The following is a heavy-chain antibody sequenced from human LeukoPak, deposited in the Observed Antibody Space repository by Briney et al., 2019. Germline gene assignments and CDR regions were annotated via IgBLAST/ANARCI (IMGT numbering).Heavy chain of an antibody. CDR3: AKGSSLFVGELFY. D-gene: IGHD3-10*01. CDR1: GFSFSAYA. V-gene: IGHV3-23*01. CDR2: ISGSGGST. Sequence: PGGSLRLSCAGPGFSFSAYAMTWVRQAPGKGLEWVSAISGSGGSTYYADSVKGRFTISRDNSKNTLYLQMNSLRAEDTAVYYCAKGSSLFVGELFYWGQGTLVTVSS. J-gene: IGHJ4*02.